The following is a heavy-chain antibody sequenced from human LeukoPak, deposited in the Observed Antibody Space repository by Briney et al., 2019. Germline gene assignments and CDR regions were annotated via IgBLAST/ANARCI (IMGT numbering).Heavy chain of an antibody. CDR3: ARGLVTESDAFDI. V-gene: IGHV3-21*01. CDR1: GFTFSSYS. J-gene: IGHJ3*02. Sequence: PGGSLRLSCAASGFTFSSYSMNWVRQAPGKGLEWVSSISSSSSYIYYADSVKGRFTISRDNAKNSLYLQMNSLRAEDTTAYYCARGLVTESDAFDIWGQGTMVTVSS. CDR2: ISSSSSYI. D-gene: IGHD3-9*01.